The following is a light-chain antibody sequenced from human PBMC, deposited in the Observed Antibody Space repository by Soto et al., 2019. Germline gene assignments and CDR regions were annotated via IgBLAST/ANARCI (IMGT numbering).Light chain of an antibody. CDR1: SSDVGSYNL. J-gene: IGLJ7*01. Sequence: QSALTQPASVSGSPGQSITISCTGTSSDVGSYNLVSWYQQHPGKAPKLMIYEGSKRPSGVSNRFSGSKSGNTAYLTISGLQAEDAADYYCCSYAGSSTVFGGGTQLTVL. CDR3: CSYAGSSTV. CDR2: EGS. V-gene: IGLV2-23*01.